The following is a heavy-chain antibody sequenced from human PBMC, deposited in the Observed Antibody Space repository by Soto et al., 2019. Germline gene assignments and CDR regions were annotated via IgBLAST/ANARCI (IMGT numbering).Heavy chain of an antibody. CDR3: AQDSIVAVCPFDY. V-gene: IGHV3-23*01. D-gene: IGHD2-2*01. J-gene: IGHJ4*02. Sequence: EVQLLESGGGLVQPGESLRLSCAASGFTFSIFAMSWVHQAPGKGLEWVSTIVGSGGTTYYADSVRGRFTISRDNSKNTPYLQTSSLRAEDTAVYYCAQDSIVAVCPFDYWGQGTLVTVSS. CDR1: GFTFSIFA. CDR2: IVGSGGTT.